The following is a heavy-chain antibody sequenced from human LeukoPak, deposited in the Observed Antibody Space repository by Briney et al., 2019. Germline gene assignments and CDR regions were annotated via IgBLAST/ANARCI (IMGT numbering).Heavy chain of an antibody. J-gene: IGHJ4*02. Sequence: SETLSLTCTVSGGSISSSSYYWGWIRQPPGKGLEWIGSIYYSGSTNYNPSLKSRVTMSVDTSKNQFSLKLSSVTAADTAVYYCSIAAPYSQYYFGYWGQGTLVTVSS. D-gene: IGHD6-6*01. CDR2: IYYSGST. CDR1: GGSISSSSYY. V-gene: IGHV4-39*07. CDR3: SIAAPYSQYYFGY.